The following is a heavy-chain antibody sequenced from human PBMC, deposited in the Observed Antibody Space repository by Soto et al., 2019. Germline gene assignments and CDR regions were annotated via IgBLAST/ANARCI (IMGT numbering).Heavy chain of an antibody. CDR2: IHYSGDT. Sequence: PSETLSLTCTVSGASISSDYWSWVRQPPGRGLDWIAYIHYSGDTNHNPSLKSRVTISIDSSKNQFSLRLSSVTAADTAVYYCVRSNPNTKFGVNAPRGMDVWGLGTTVTVS. D-gene: IGHD3-3*01. CDR3: VRSNPNTKFGVNAPRGMDV. CDR1: GASISSDY. V-gene: IGHV4-59*12. J-gene: IGHJ6*02.